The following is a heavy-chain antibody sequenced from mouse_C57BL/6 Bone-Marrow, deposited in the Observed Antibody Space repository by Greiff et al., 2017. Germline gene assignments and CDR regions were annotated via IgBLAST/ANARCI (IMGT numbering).Heavy chain of an antibody. Sequence: VQLQQSGAELVKPGASVKMSCKASGYTFTSYWITWVKQRPGQGLEWIGDIYPGSGSTNYNEKFKSKATLTVDTSSSTAYMQLSSLTSEDSAVYYCARRGYGNPLDYWGQGTTLTVSS. CDR1: GYTFTSYW. CDR2: IYPGSGST. D-gene: IGHD2-10*02. CDR3: ARRGYGNPLDY. J-gene: IGHJ2*01. V-gene: IGHV1-55*01.